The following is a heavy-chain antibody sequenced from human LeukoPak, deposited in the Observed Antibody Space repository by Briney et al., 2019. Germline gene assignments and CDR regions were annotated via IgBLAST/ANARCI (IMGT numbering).Heavy chain of an antibody. V-gene: IGHV3-7*01. CDR2: IKQDGTEK. D-gene: IGHD3-22*01. CDR3: ASSPDYYDSSGYYSH. CDR1: GFTFTTYW. J-gene: IGHJ4*02. Sequence: GGSLRLSCAASGFTFTTYWMGWVRQAPGKGLEWVANIKQDGTEKYYVDSVKGRFTISRDNAKNTLYLQMNSLRAEDTAVYYCASSPDYYDSSGYYSHWGEGTLVTVSS.